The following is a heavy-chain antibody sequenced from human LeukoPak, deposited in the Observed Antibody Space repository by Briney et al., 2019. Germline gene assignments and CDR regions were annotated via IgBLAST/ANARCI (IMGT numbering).Heavy chain of an antibody. CDR1: GYTFTDYH. CDR3: ARELGRNAFDI. D-gene: IGHD7-27*01. Sequence: ASVKVSCKASGYTFTDYHMHWMRQAPGQGLECMGWINPNSGGTNYAQKFQGRITMARDTSISTAYMELSRLRSDDTAVYYCARELGRNAFDIWGQGTMVTVSS. V-gene: IGHV1-2*02. J-gene: IGHJ3*02. CDR2: INPNSGGT.